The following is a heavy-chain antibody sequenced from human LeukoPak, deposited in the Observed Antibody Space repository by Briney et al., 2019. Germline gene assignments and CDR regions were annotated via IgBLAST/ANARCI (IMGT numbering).Heavy chain of an antibody. Sequence: GGSLRLSCAASGFTVSSNYMNWVRQAPGKGLEWVSVIDSGGSTYYADSVKGRFTISRDNSKNTLYLQMNSLRAEDTAVYYCASGSYGSMDVWGQGTTVTVSS. J-gene: IGHJ6*02. V-gene: IGHV3-53*01. CDR2: IDSGGST. D-gene: IGHD5-18*01. CDR1: GFTVSSNY. CDR3: ASGSYGSMDV.